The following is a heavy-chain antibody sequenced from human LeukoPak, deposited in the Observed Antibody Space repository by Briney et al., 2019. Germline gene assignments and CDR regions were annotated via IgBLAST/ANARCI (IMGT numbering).Heavy chain of an antibody. Sequence: SSETLSLTCSVSGGSISSHYWSWIRQPPGKGLEWIGYIYYSGSTKYNPSLKSRVTISVDTSKNQFSLKLSSVTAADTAVYYCARGGTTVTPGLLWFDPWGQGTLVTVSS. CDR1: GGSISSHY. CDR3: ARGGTTVTPGLLWFDP. D-gene: IGHD4-17*01. V-gene: IGHV4-59*11. J-gene: IGHJ5*02. CDR2: IYYSGST.